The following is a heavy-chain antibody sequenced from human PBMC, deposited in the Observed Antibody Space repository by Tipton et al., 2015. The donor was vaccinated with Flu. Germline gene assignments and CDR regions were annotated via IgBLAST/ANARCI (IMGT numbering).Heavy chain of an antibody. V-gene: IGHV4-34*01. CDR1: GGSFSGYY. CDR3: ATKFANWGVWEPRDY. CDR2: INHSGST. Sequence: TLSLTCAVYGGSFSGYYWSWIRQPPGKGLEWIGEINHSGSTNYNPSLKSRVTISADTSKQQFSLKLNSVTAADTAVYFCATKFANWGVWEPRDYWGQGTLVTVS. J-gene: IGHJ4*02. D-gene: IGHD7-27*01.